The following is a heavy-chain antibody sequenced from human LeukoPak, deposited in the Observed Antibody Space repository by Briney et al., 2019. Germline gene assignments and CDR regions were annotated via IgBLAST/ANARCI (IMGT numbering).Heavy chain of an antibody. CDR3: ARVGSSWTRKLWSDP. D-gene: IGHD6-13*01. CDR1: GYTFTGYY. Sequence: ASVKVSCKASGYTFTGYYMHWVRQAPGQGLEWMGWINPKSGGTNYAQKFQGRVTMTRDTSISTAYMELSRLRSDDTAVYYCARVGSSWTRKLWSDPWGQGTLVTVSS. V-gene: IGHV1-2*02. CDR2: INPKSGGT. J-gene: IGHJ5*02.